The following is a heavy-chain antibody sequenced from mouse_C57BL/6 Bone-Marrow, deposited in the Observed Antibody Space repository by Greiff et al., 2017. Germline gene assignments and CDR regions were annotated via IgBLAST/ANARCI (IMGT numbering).Heavy chain of an antibody. J-gene: IGHJ3*01. D-gene: IGHD2-12*01. CDR1: GFTFSSYT. V-gene: IGHV5-9*01. Sequence: EVQRVESGGGLVKPGGSLKLSCAASGFTFSSYTMSWVRQTPEKRLEWVATISGGGGNTYYPDSVKGRFTISRDNAKNTLYLQMSSLRSEDTALYYCARSVYIAYWGQGTLVTVSA. CDR3: ARSVYIAY. CDR2: ISGGGGNT.